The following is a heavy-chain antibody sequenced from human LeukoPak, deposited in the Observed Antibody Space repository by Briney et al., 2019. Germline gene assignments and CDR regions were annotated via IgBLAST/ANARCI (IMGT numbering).Heavy chain of an antibody. J-gene: IGHJ4*02. CDR1: GFTFSSYA. V-gene: IGHV3-30*07. CDR2: ISYDGSNK. D-gene: IGHD3-22*01. CDR3: ARDYYDSSGYYGFDY. Sequence: GRSLRLSCAASGFTFSSYAMHWVRQAPGKGLEWVAVISYDGSNKYYADSVKGRFTISRDNSKNTLYLQMNSLRAEDTAVYYCARDYYDSSGYYGFDYWGQGTLVTVSS.